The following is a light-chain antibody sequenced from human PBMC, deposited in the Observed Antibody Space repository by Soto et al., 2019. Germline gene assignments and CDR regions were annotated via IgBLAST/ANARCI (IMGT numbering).Light chain of an antibody. Sequence: EIVLTQSPGTLSLSPGGRATLSCRASRSVSSSFLAWYQQKPGQAPRLLIYGASSRATGIPDRFSGSGSGTDFTLTISSLQPEDFATYYCQQANSFPLTFGQGTRWRL. CDR1: RSVSSSF. CDR3: QQANSFPLT. V-gene: IGKV3-20*01. CDR2: GAS. J-gene: IGKJ5*01.